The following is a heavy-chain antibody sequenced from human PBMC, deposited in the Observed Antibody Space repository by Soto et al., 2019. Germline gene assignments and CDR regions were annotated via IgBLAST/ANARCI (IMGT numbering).Heavy chain of an antibody. CDR1: GFTFSDYY. Sequence: GGSLRLSCAASGFTFSDYYMSWIRQAPGKGLEWVSYISSSSSYTNYADSVKGRFTISRDNAKNSLYPQMNSLRAEDTAVYYCARESDPYSYGGQFDYWGQGTLVTVSS. J-gene: IGHJ4*02. V-gene: IGHV3-11*06. D-gene: IGHD5-18*01. CDR3: ARESDPYSYGGQFDY. CDR2: ISSSSSYT.